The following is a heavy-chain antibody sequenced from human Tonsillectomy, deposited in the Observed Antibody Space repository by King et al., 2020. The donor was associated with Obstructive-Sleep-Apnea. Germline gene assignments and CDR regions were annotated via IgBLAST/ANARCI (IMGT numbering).Heavy chain of an antibody. CDR1: GFTFTKYV. J-gene: IGHJ4*02. CDR2: ICHDGSNK. CDR3: ANQCGGDCSVDY. D-gene: IGHD2-21*02. V-gene: IGHV3-30*02. Sequence: VQLVESGGGVVQPGRSLRLSCVVSGFTFTKYVMHWVRQVPGKGLEWVAFICHDGSNKYYAYSVKGRFTISRDNYRNTLYLQMNTLRAEDTAVYHCANQCGGDCSVDYWGQRTQVTVSS.